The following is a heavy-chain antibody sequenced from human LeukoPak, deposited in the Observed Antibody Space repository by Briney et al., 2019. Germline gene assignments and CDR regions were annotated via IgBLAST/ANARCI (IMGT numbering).Heavy chain of an antibody. D-gene: IGHD6-19*01. CDR2: ISGNGDST. V-gene: IGHV3-23*01. CDR1: GFTFSNYA. CDR3: ARRSGIAVAGAFDY. Sequence: GGSLRLSCAASGFTFSNYAMRWVRQAPGKGLEWVSGISGNGDSTYYADSVKGRFTISRDNSKNTLYLQMNSLIAEDTAVYYCARRSGIAVAGAFDYWGQGTLVTVSS. J-gene: IGHJ4*02.